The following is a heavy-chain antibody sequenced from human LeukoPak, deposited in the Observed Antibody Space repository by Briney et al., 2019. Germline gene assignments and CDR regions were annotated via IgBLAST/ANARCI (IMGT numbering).Heavy chain of an antibody. CDR3: VRGRRWFDP. Sequence: GGSPRLSCAATYFTVSDNYMNWVRQAPGKGLEWVAVIHSTGTAYYADSVRGRFTISRDNSKNSLYFQMNGLRAEDTAVYYCVRGRRWFDPWGQGTLVIVSS. V-gene: IGHV3-53*01. CDR1: YFTVSDNY. CDR2: IHSTGTA. J-gene: IGHJ5*02.